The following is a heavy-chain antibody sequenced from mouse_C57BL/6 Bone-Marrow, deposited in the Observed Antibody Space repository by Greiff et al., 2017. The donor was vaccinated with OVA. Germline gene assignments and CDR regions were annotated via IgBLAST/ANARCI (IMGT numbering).Heavy chain of an antibody. J-gene: IGHJ4*01. Sequence: QVQLQQPGAELVKPGASVKLSCKASGYTFTSYWMHWVKQRPGQGLEWIGMIHPNSGGTNYNEKFKSKATLTVDKSSSTAYMQLSSLTSEDSAVDYCAGYGGELPLAMDYWGQGTSVTVSS. V-gene: IGHV1-64*01. CDR3: AGYGGELPLAMDY. CDR2: IHPNSGGT. CDR1: GYTFTSYW. D-gene: IGHD6-1*01.